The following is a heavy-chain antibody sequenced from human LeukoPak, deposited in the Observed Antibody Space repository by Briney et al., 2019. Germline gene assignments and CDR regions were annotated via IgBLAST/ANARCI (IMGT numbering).Heavy chain of an antibody. J-gene: IGHJ3*02. Sequence: ASVKVSCKASGYTFTSYDINWVRQATGQGLEWMGWMNPNSGNTGYAQKFQGRVTMTTDTSTSTAYMELRSLRSDDTAVYYCARAHLGGFNIWGQGTMVTVSS. CDR1: GYTFTSYD. D-gene: IGHD3-16*01. CDR2: MNPNSGNT. V-gene: IGHV1-8*01. CDR3: ARAHLGGFNI.